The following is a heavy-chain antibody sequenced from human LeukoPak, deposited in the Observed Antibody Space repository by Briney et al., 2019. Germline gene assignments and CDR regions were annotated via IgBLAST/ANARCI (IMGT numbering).Heavy chain of an antibody. CDR2: IKQDGSEK. CDR3: ASRRGGSSGWYEVFDY. D-gene: IGHD6-19*01. V-gene: IGHV3-7*01. J-gene: IGHJ4*02. CDR1: GFAFSSYW. Sequence: GGSLRLSCAASGFAFSSYWMSWVRQAPGKGLEWVANIKQDGSEKYYVDSVKGRFTISRDDAKNSLYLQMNSLRAEDTAVYYCASRRGGSSGWYEVFDYWGQGTLVTVSS.